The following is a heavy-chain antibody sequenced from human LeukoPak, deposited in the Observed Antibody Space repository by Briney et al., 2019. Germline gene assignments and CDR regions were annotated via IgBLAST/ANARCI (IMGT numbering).Heavy chain of an antibody. D-gene: IGHD1-26*01. CDR3: ATWAFYHGLDV. CDR1: GFAFHAFD. CDR2: ITNDGGKT. Sequence: GGSLRLSCAASGFAFHAFDMYWVRQAPGKGLEWVSRITNDGGKTYYADSVRGRFTISRDNSQSSLYLQMNSLRIDDAALYYCATWAFYHGLDVWGQGTTVTVSS. V-gene: IGHV3-43*02. J-gene: IGHJ6*02.